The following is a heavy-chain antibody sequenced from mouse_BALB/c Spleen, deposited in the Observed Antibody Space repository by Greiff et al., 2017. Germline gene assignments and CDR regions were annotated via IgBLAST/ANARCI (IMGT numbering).Heavy chain of an antibody. D-gene: IGHD2-14*01. CDR1: GFTFTDYY. Sequence: EVKLMESGGGLVQPGGSLRLSCATSGFTFTDYYMSWVRQPPGKALEWLGFIRNKANGYTTEYSASVKGRFTISRDNSQSILYLQMNTLRAEDSATYYCAREGSRRYDVRYFDVWGAGTTVTVSS. V-gene: IGHV7-3*02. J-gene: IGHJ1*01. CDR3: AREGSRRYDVRYFDV. CDR2: IRNKANGYTT.